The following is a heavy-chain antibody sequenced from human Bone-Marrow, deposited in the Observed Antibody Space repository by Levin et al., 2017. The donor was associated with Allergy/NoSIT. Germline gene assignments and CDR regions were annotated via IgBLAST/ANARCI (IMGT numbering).Heavy chain of an antibody. J-gene: IGHJ5*02. CDR3: ARDHPEYVVDP. CDR2: ITKDGSKK. Sequence: GGSLRLSCAVSGFTFSDYGMHWVRQAPGKGLEWVASITKDGSKKYYLDSVKGRSTLSRDSSKNTVSLQMNSLTADDTAVYFCARDHPEYVVDPWGQGTLVIVSS. V-gene: IGHV3-30*03. D-gene: IGHD2/OR15-2a*01. CDR1: GFTFSDYG.